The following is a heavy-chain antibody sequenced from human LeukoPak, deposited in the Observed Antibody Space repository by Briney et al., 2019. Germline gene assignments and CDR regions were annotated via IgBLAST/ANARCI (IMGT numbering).Heavy chain of an antibody. J-gene: IGHJ4*02. D-gene: IGHD2-2*01. Sequence: GESLRLSCAASGFTVSSNHMTWVRQAPGKGLEWVSEIYTGGLTFYADSVTGRFTISRDNSKNTVYLQMNSLGVEDTARYYCARDNAPAGGGLDYWGQGTLVTVSS. CDR3: ARDNAPAGGGLDY. CDR2: IYTGGLT. CDR1: GFTVSSNH. V-gene: IGHV3-53*01.